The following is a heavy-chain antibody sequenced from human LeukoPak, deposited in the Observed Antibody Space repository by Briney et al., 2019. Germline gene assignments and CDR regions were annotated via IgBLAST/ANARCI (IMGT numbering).Heavy chain of an antibody. D-gene: IGHD1-14*01. CDR3: ARLYNGKRPPDY. CDR2: VYYTGSS. Sequence: SETLSLTCTDSGDSISSYYWSWIRQPPGKGLEWIGYVYYTGSSNHNPSLRSRVTISVDTSKNQFSLKLSSVTAADTAIYYCARLYNGKRPPDYWGQGTLVTVSS. CDR1: GDSISSYY. V-gene: IGHV4-59*08. J-gene: IGHJ4*02.